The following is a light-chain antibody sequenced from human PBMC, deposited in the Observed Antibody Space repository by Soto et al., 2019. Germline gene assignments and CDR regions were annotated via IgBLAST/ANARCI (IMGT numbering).Light chain of an antibody. CDR3: QQRSTWPPD. J-gene: IGKJ2*01. Sequence: EIVLTQSPDTLSLSPGERATISCRASQTVSAYLAWYQQKPGLAPRLLMYDTSNRATGIPARFSGSGYGTHYTLTISSLEPEDCAVYYCQQRSTWPPDFGEGTKLEMK. CDR1: QTVSAY. V-gene: IGKV3-11*01. CDR2: DTS.